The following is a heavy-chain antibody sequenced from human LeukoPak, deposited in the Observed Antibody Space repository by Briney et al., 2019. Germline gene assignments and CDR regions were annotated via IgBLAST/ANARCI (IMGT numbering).Heavy chain of an antibody. CDR3: ARRDVYAFDS. J-gene: IGHJ4*02. CDR1: GFTFSRYE. CDR2: ISRSGTTI. V-gene: IGHV3-48*03. D-gene: IGHD2/OR15-2a*01. Sequence: GGSLRLSCAASGFTFSRYEMNWVRQAPGEGLEWVAYISRSGTTIYYAGSVKGRFTISRDNAKNSLFLQMNSLRAEDTAVYYCARRDVYAFDSWGQGTLVTVSS.